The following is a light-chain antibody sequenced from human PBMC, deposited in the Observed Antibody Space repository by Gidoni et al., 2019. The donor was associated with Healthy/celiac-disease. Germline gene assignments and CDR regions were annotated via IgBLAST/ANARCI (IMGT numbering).Light chain of an antibody. V-gene: IGKV4-1*01. J-gene: IGKJ1*01. CDR1: QSVLYSSNNKNY. CDR3: QQYYSTPRWT. Sequence: DIVMTQSPDSLAVALGERATINCKSSQSVLYSSNNKNYLAWYQQKPGQPPKLLIYWASTRESGVPDRFSGSGSGTDFTLPIRSLQAEDVAVYYCQQYYSTPRWTFGQGTKVEIK. CDR2: WAS.